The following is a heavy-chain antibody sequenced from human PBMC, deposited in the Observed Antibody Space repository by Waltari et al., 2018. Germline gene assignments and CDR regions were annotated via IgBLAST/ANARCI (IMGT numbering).Heavy chain of an antibody. CDR1: NGSISSVNYY. CDR2: IYTTGST. CDR3: ARGGITMLRGLITSPGYFDS. D-gene: IGHD3-10*01. V-gene: IGHV4-61*02. Sequence: QVQLQESGPGLVKPSQTLSPTCTVPNGSISSVNYYWNWIRQPAGKGLEWIGRIYTTGSTNYNPSLKSRGTISVDTSKNQFSLKLSSVTAADTAVYFCARGGITMLRGLITSPGYFDSWGQGTLVTVSS. J-gene: IGHJ4*02.